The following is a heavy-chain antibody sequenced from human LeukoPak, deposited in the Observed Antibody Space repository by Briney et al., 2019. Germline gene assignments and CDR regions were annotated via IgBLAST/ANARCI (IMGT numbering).Heavy chain of an antibody. D-gene: IGHD3-10*01. CDR2: INPNSGDT. J-gene: IGHJ4*02. V-gene: IGHV1-2*02. Sequence: ASVKLSCKTSGYTSTGYYIHWVRQAPGQGLEWMGWINPNSGDTNYAQKFQANVTMTRDTSISTTYMDLSRLRSGDTAVYYCARAYGSGRHTDQYYFDYWGQGTLVTVSS. CDR1: GYTSTGYY. CDR3: ARAYGSGRHTDQYYFDY.